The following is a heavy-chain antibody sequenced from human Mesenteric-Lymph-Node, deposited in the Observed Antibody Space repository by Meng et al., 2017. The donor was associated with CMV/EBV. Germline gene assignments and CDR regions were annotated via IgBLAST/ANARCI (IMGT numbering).Heavy chain of an antibody. V-gene: IGHV4-61*01. Sequence: SETLSLTCTVSGGSVSSVSYYWNWIRQPPGKGLEWIGYIYYSGTTNYNPSLKSRVTISVDTSKNQFSLKVSSVTAADTAVYYCARDRSNYAAHYYGMDVWGQGTTVTVSS. CDR1: GGSVSSVSYY. CDR2: IYYSGTT. CDR3: ARDRSNYAAHYYGMDV. J-gene: IGHJ6*02. D-gene: IGHD4-11*01.